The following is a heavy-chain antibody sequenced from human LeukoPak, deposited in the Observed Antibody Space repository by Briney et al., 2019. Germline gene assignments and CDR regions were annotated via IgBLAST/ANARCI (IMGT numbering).Heavy chain of an antibody. V-gene: IGHV3-53*01. CDR3: ARAVSSGYGPFDD. CDR2: IYSGGNT. J-gene: IGHJ4*02. Sequence: QAGGSLRLSCAASGFTVSSNYMSWVRQAPGKGLEWVSVIYSGGNTYYADSVKGRFTISRDNSKNTLYLQMSSLRAEDTAVYYCARAVSSGYGPFDDWGQGTLVTVSS. D-gene: IGHD3-22*01. CDR1: GFTVSSNY.